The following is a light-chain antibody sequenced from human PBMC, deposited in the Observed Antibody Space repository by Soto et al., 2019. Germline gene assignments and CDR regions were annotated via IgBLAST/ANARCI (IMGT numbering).Light chain of an antibody. V-gene: IGKV3-15*01. CDR1: QSVSRN. J-gene: IGKJ1*01. CDR2: GAS. Sequence: EIVLTQSPATLSVSPGERATLSCRASQSVSRNLGWYQQKPGQTPRILIYGASTRASGIPARFSGSGSGTDFTLTISSLQSEDFAVYFCQQYDDWPPTFGQGTKVEIK. CDR3: QQYDDWPPT.